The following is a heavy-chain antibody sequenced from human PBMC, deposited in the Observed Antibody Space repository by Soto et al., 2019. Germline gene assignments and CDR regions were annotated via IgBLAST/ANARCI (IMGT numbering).Heavy chain of an antibody. J-gene: IGHJ4*02. D-gene: IGHD2-21*01. CDR2: IYGDDDQ. V-gene: IGHV2-5*02. Sequence: QITLKESGPTLVKPTQTLTLTCTFSGFSLTTSGLGVAWIRQPPGKALEWLALIYGDDDQRYSPSLKSRLAISKAITNNQVVLTLTNVDPVDTATYYCARGGMWRSFDFWGQGTQVTVSS. CDR3: ARGGMWRSFDF. CDR1: GFSLTTSGLG.